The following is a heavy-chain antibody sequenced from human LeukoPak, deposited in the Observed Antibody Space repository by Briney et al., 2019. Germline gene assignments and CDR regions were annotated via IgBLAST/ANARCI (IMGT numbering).Heavy chain of an antibody. CDR1: GFTFSSYG. V-gene: IGHV4-34*01. CDR3: ARAEIVVVPAVKGAWNWFAP. CDR2: INHSGSI. D-gene: IGHD2-2*01. Sequence: GSLRLSCAASGFTFSSYGMHWVRQAPGKGLEWIGEINHSGSINYNPSLKSRVTISVDTSKNQFSLQLRSVTAADTAVYYCARAEIVVVPAVKGAWNWFAPWGQGTLVTVSS. J-gene: IGHJ5*02.